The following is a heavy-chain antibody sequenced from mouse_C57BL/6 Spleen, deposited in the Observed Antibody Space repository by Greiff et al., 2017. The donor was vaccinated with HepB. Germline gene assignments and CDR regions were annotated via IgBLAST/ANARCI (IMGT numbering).Heavy chain of an antibody. D-gene: IGHD1-1*01. CDR3: ARHYYYGSSPVDD. CDR1: GYTFTAYY. J-gene: IGHJ2*01. CDR2: IYPGSGNT. Sequence: VQLVESGAELVRPGASVKLSCKASGYTFTAYYINWVKQRPGQGLEWIARIYPGSGNTYYNETFKGKATLTAEKSSSTAYMQLSSLTSEDSAVYFGARHYYYGSSPVDDWGQGTTRTVSS. V-gene: IGHV1-76*01.